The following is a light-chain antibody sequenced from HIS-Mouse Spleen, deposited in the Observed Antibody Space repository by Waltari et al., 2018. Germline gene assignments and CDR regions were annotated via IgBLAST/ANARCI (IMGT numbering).Light chain of an antibody. CDR3: YSTDSSGNHRV. CDR2: EDS. J-gene: IGLJ2*01. V-gene: IGLV3-10*01. Sequence: SYELTQPPSVSVSPRQTARITCPGDALPKKYAYWYQRKSGQAPVLVIYEDSKRPSGIPERFSGSSSGTMATLTISGAQVEDEADYYCYSTDSSGNHRVFGGGTKLTVL. CDR1: ALPKKY.